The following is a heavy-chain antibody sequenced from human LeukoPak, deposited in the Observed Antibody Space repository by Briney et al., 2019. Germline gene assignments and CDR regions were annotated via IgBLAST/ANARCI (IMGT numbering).Heavy chain of an antibody. D-gene: IGHD3-16*02. V-gene: IGHV4-34*01. CDR2: INHSGTS. Sequence: SETLSLTCAVYGESFSGYFWGWIRQPPGKGLEWIGEINHSGTSNSNPSLKTRATISVDTSKNQFSLKLRSVTAADTAVYYCARALQENYVRGSFRPLRRYFDRWGRGTLVAVSS. J-gene: IGHJ2*01. CDR3: ARALQENYVRGSFRPLRRYFDR. CDR1: GESFSGYF.